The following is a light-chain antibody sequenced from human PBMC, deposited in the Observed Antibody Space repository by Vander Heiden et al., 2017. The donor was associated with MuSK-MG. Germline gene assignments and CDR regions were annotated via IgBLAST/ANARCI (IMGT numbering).Light chain of an antibody. V-gene: IGLV3-1*01. CDR2: QDS. CDR1: KLGDKY. J-gene: IGLJ2*01. Sequence: SYELTRPPSVSVSPGLTASITCSGDKLGDKYACWYQQKPGQSLVLVIYQDSKRPAGIPERFSGSNSGNTATLTISGTKAMDEADYYCQAGDSSTVVFGGGTKLTVL. CDR3: QAGDSSTVV.